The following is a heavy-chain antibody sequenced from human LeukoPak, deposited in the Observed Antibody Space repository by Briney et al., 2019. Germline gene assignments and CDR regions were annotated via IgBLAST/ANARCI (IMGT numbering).Heavy chain of an antibody. Sequence: KAGGSLRLSCAASGFTFSSYSMNWVRQAPGKGLEWVSSISSSSSYIYYADSVKGRFTISRDNAKNSLYLQMNSLRAEDTAVYYCARGTYSSSDRSWFDPWGQGTLVTVSS. CDR3: ARGTYSSSDRSWFDP. D-gene: IGHD6-13*01. CDR1: GFTFSSYS. V-gene: IGHV3-21*01. CDR2: ISSSSSYI. J-gene: IGHJ5*02.